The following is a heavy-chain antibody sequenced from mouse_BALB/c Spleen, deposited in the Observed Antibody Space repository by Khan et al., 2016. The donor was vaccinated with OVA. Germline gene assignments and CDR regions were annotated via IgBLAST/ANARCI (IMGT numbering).Heavy chain of an antibody. Sequence: QVTLKESGPGILQPSQTLSLTCSFSGFSLRTSGMGVSWIRPPSGKGLEWLEHIYWDDDKRYNTSLKSRPIISKDTSRNQVYIKITRVDTADTATYDCARSVYEYDPWFAYWGQGTLVTVSA. CDR1: GFSLRTSGMG. CDR3: ARSVYEYDPWFAY. D-gene: IGHD2-4*01. J-gene: IGHJ3*01. V-gene: IGHV8-12*01. CDR2: IYWDDDK.